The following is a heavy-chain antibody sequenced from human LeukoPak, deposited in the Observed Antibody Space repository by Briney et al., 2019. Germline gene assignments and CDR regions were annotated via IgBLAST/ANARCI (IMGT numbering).Heavy chain of an antibody. J-gene: IGHJ1*01. Sequence: GGSLRLSCAASGFTFSTSWMSWVRQAPGKGLEWVANIRKDGSDIHYVDSVKGRFTISRDNAKNSLYLEMSSLRGEDTALYYCARDILTGSQSRFQHWGQGTLVTVSS. CDR2: IRKDGSDI. CDR3: ARDILTGSQSRFQH. V-gene: IGHV3-7*01. CDR1: GFTFSTSW. D-gene: IGHD3-9*01.